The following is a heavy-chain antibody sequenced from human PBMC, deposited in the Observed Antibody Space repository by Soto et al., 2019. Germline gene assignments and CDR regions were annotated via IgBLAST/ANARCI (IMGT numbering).Heavy chain of an antibody. CDR1: GFAVSSYS. V-gene: IGHV3-30-3*01. J-gene: IGHJ4*02. CDR2: MSLDGNSK. Sequence: QVQLVESGGGVVQPGTSLRLSCVASGFAVSSYSMHWVRQAPGKGLEWVAAMSLDGNSKYFADSVKGRFKISRDTSKNSWSLELESLGVEDSALYYFTRGRSMTANDGVEYWGQGTQVTVSS. CDR3: TRGRSMTANDGVEY. D-gene: IGHD2-21*02.